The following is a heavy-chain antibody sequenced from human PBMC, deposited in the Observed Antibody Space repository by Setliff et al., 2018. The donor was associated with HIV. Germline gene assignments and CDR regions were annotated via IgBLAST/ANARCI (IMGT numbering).Heavy chain of an antibody. D-gene: IGHD6-13*01. J-gene: IGHJ4*02. CDR3: ARRSGAAVFYYFDY. Sequence: PSETLSLTCTISGGSISLHYWSWIRQPPGKGLEWIGTIYYDGSTIYDPSLRSRVTISVDTSKNQFSLKLTSVTPADTAVYYCARRSGAAVFYYFDYWGQGTLVTVSS. V-gene: IGHV4-59*11. CDR2: IYYDGST. CDR1: GGSISLHY.